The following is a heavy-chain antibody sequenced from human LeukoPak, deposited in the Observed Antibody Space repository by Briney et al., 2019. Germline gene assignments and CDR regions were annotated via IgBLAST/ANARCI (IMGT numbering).Heavy chain of an antibody. CDR2: IYTSGTT. J-gene: IGHJ4*02. D-gene: IGHD3-9*01. CDR3: ARSYYDFLTGYYRGF. CDR1: GDSISSYY. V-gene: IGHV4-4*09. Sequence: SETLSLTCNVSGDSISSYYWSWIRQPPGEGLEWIGYIYTSGTTSYNPSLKSRVTISVDTSKNQFSLRLSAVTAADTAVYYCARSYYDFLTGYYRGFWGQGTLVPVPS.